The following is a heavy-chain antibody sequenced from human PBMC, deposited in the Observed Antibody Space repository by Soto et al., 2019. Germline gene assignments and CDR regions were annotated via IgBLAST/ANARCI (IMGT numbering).Heavy chain of an antibody. Sequence: QVQLQESGPGLVKPSETMSLSCTVSGGSISSYYWSWFRQSPGKRMEWIGYVHHSWGSSYNPSLPSRVAISLDTSKIQFSLKVTTVTATDPAVYYCARQGFGPLHGLVAVWGQGSTVTVSS. V-gene: IGHV4-59*08. CDR1: GGSISSYY. D-gene: IGHD3-10*01. CDR2: VHHSWGS. CDR3: ARQGFGPLHGLVAV. J-gene: IGHJ6*02.